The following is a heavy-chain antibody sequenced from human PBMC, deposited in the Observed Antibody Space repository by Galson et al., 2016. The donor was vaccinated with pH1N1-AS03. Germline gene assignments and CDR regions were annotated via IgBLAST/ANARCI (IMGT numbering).Heavy chain of an antibody. CDR3: AKEGDSSGDYFDY. CDR1: GFTFSSYG. Sequence: LRLSCAASGFTFSSYGMHWVRQAPGKGLEWVAVIWYDGSNKYYVDSVKGRFTISRDNSKNTLYLQMNSLSAEDTAVYYCAKEGDSSGDYFDYWGQGVLVTVSS. V-gene: IGHV3-33*06. J-gene: IGHJ4*02. CDR2: IWYDGSNK. D-gene: IGHD3-22*01.